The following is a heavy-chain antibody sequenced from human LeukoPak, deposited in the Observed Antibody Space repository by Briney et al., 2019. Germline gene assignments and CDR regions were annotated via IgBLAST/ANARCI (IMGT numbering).Heavy chain of an antibody. J-gene: IGHJ4*02. V-gene: IGHV3-7*03. Sequence: GGSLRLSCAASGFTFSTYWMSWVRQVPGKGLEWVANINQDGSEKYYVDSVKGRFTFSRDNAKNSVYLQMNSLRAEDTALYYCAIMHPYYDGSGYWVQWGQGTLVTVSS. CDR2: INQDGSEK. CDR1: GFTFSTYW. D-gene: IGHD3-22*01. CDR3: AIMHPYYDGSGYWVQ.